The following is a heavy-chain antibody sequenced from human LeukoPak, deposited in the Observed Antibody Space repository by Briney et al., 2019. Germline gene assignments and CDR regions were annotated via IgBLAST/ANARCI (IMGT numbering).Heavy chain of an antibody. D-gene: IGHD3-10*01. CDR3: ERDHTPHGGGIYGLGSYSQYYFDY. Sequence: SVKVSCKASGGTFSSYAISWVRQAPGQGLEWMGGIIPIFGTANYAQKFQGRVTITADESTSTAYMELSNLRSEDTAVYYCERDHTPHGGGIYGLGSYSQYYFDYWGQGTLVTDSS. V-gene: IGHV1-69*13. J-gene: IGHJ4*02. CDR2: IIPIFGTA. CDR1: GGTFSSYA.